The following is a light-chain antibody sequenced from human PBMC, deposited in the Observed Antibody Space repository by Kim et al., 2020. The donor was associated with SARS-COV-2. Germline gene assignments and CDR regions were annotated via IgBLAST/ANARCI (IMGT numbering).Light chain of an antibody. J-gene: IGKJ1*01. CDR1: QTISGNY. CDR3: QQHGGSPWT. Sequence: EIVLTQSPGTLSLSPGERATLSCTASQTISGNYLAWYQQTPGQAPRVLIHGASSRATGIPDRFSGSGSGTDFTLTISRLEPEDFAVYYCQQHGGSPWTFGHGTKVDIK. CDR2: GAS. V-gene: IGKV3-20*01.